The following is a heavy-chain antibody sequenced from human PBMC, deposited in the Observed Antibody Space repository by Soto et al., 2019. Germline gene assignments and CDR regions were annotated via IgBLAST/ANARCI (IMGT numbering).Heavy chain of an antibody. D-gene: IGHD3-3*01. CDR2: INAGNGNT. CDR3: ATANYDCWSGYGNWFDP. CDR1: GYTFTSYA. J-gene: IGHJ5*02. Sequence: GASVKVSCKASGYTFTSYAMHWVRQAPGQRLEWMGWINAGNGNTKYSQKFQGRVTITRDTSASTAYMELSSLRSEDTAVYYCATANYDCWSGYGNWFDPWGQGTLVTVSS. V-gene: IGHV1-3*01.